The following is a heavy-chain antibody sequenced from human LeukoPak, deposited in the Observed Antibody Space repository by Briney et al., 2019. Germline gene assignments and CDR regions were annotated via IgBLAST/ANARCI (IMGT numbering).Heavy chain of an antibody. CDR1: GGSISSYY. Sequence: PSETLSLTCTVSGGSISSYYWSWIRQPPGKGLEWIGYIYYSGSTNYNPSLKSRVTISVDTSKNQFPLKLSSVTAADTAVYYCAGDSSGWSEFDHWDQGTLVTVSS. CDR2: IYYSGST. V-gene: IGHV4-59*01. J-gene: IGHJ4*02. D-gene: IGHD6-19*01. CDR3: AGDSSGWSEFDH.